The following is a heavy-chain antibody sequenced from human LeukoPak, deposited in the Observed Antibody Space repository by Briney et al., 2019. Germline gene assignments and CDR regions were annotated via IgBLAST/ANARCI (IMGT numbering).Heavy chain of an antibody. D-gene: IGHD4-11*01. CDR2: VNTSGCT. V-gene: IGHV4-61*02. CDR1: GGSISSGSYY. J-gene: IGHJ6*02. CDR3: ASIQSYYFGLDV. Sequence: PSETLSLTCTVSGGSISSGSYYWSWIRQPAGKGLEWIGRVNTSGCTNYNPSLKSRVTISVDTSKNQFSLKLSSVTAADTAVYYCASIQSYYFGLDVWGQGTTVTVSS.